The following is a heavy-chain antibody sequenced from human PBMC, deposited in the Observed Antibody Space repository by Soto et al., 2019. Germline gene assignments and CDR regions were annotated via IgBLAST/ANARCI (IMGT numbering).Heavy chain of an antibody. Sequence: EVQLVESGGGVVQPGGSLRLPCEASGFNFSTYNMNWVRQAPGKGLEWVSSINGRGKYIYYADSVKGRFTISRDNAKKSLYLQMNSLRAEDTAVYYCAGEDGIVGASSAFDYWGQGTLVTVSS. CDR1: GFNFSTYN. V-gene: IGHV3-21*01. D-gene: IGHD1-26*01. J-gene: IGHJ4*02. CDR3: AGEDGIVGASSAFDY. CDR2: INGRGKYI.